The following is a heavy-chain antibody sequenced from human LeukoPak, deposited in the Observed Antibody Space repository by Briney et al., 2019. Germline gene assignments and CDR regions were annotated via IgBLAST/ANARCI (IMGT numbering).Heavy chain of an antibody. V-gene: IGHV3-23*01. CDR2: ISGSGGST. D-gene: IGHD2-15*01. J-gene: IGHJ4*02. Sequence: GRSLRLSCAASGFTFSSYAMSWVRQAPGKGLERVSAISGSGGSTYYADSVKGRFTISRDNAKNSLYLQMNSLRAEDTAVYSCARAQDCRGETCHFDYWGQGTLVTVSS. CDR1: GFTFSSYA. CDR3: ARAQDCRGETCHFDY.